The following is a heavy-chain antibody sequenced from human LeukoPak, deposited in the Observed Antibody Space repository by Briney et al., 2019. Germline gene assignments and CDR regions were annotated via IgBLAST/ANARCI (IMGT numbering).Heavy chain of an antibody. D-gene: IGHD5-12*01. V-gene: IGHV4-4*09. J-gene: IGHJ4*02. Sequence: SETLSLTCTVSGGSISSYYWSWIRQPPGKGLGWIGYIYTSGSTNYNPALKSRVTISVDTSKNQFSLKLSSVTAADTAVYYCARDMWLRPNYYFDYWGQGTLVTVSS. CDR2: IYTSGST. CDR1: GGSISSYY. CDR3: ARDMWLRPNYYFDY.